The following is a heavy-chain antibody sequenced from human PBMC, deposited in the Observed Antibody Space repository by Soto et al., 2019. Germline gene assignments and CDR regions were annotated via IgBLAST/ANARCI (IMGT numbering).Heavy chain of an antibody. CDR2: IWYDGSNK. Sequence: GSLRLSCAASGFTFSSYGMHWVRQAPGKGLEWVAVIWYDGSNKYYADSVKGRFTISRDNSKNTLYLQMNSLRAEDTAVYYCATSIAARSLSDAFDIWGQGTMVTVSS. CDR1: GFTFSSYG. V-gene: IGHV3-33*01. CDR3: ATSIAARSLSDAFDI. D-gene: IGHD6-6*01. J-gene: IGHJ3*02.